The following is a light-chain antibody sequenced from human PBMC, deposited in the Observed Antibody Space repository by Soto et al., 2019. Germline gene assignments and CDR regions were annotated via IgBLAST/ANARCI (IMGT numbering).Light chain of an antibody. J-gene: IGLJ1*01. Sequence: SYELTQPPSVSVAPGQTARITCGGNNIGGKSLHWYQQKPGQAPVLVVYDDGDRPSGIPERFSGSNSGNTATLTISRVEAGDEADYYCHVWDNNSAHDVYAIATKVTVL. CDR1: NIGGKS. CDR2: DDG. CDR3: HVWDNNSAHDV. V-gene: IGLV3-21*02.